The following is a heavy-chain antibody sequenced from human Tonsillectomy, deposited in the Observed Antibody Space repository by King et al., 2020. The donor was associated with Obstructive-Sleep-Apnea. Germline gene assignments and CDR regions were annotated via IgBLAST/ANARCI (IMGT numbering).Heavy chain of an antibody. J-gene: IGHJ6*02. CDR1: GFTFISYD. V-gene: IGHV3-23*04. CDR2: ISCSGGTT. D-gene: IGHD2-2*01. CDR3: AKYEFQLLFYYGMDV. Sequence: EVQLVESGGGLVQPGGSLRLSCAASGFTFISYDISWFRQAPGEGLEWFSAISCSGGTTYSADSVKGRFTVSRDNSETTLYLQMNSLRAEDTAVYYCAKYEFQLLFYYGMDVWGQGTTVTVSS.